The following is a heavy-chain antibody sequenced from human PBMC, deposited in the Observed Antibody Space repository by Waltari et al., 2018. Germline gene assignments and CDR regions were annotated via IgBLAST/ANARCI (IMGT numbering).Heavy chain of an antibody. CDR3: IRDYGSPY. Sequence: EAQQVESGGDLVQPGGSLRLSCVVSGLTFSNYWMSWVRQAPGKGLEWMANINKDGTETYYVDSVRGRFTISKDDAKNSVYLQMNSLKVEDTAVYYCIRDYGSPYWGQGTLVTVSS. CDR2: INKDGTET. CDR1: GLTFSNYW. D-gene: IGHD6-19*01. V-gene: IGHV3-7*03. J-gene: IGHJ4*02.